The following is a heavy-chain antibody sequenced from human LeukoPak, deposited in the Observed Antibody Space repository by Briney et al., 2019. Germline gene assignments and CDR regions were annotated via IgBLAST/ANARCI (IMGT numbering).Heavy chain of an antibody. CDR1: GYTFTSFD. Sequence: GASVKVSCKASGYTFTSFDINWVRQATGQGLEWMGWMNPNSGNTGYAQKFQGRVTMTRNTSISTAYMELSSLRSEDTAVYYCAREGLNIVVVPAAISYYYYMDIWGKGTTVTVSS. CDR3: AREGLNIVVVPAAISYYYYMDI. J-gene: IGHJ6*03. CDR2: MNPNSGNT. V-gene: IGHV1-8*01. D-gene: IGHD2-2*02.